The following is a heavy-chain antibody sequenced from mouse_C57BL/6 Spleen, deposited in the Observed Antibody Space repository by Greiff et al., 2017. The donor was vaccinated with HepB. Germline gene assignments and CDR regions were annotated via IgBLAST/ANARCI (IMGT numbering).Heavy chain of an antibody. D-gene: IGHD2-1*01. V-gene: IGHV1-80*01. CDR1: GYAFSSYW. CDR3: ARRDRSTMALDY. J-gene: IGHJ2*01. CDR2: IYPGDGDT. Sequence: QVQLQQSGAELVKPGASVKISCKASGYAFSSYWMNWVKQRPGKGLEWIGQIYPGDGDTNYNGKFKGKATLTADKSSSTAYMQLRSLTSEDSAVYFWARRDRSTMALDYWGQGTTLTVSS.